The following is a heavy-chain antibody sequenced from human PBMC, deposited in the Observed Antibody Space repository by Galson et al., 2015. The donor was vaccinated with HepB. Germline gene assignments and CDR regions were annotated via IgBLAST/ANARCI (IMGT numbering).Heavy chain of an antibody. CDR3: VHTSGWTHDH. CDR2: IYWNDDN. J-gene: IGHJ4*02. CDR1: GFSLSTTAVG. V-gene: IGHV2-5*04. Sequence: PALVKPTQTLTLTCTFSGFSLSTTAVGVSWIRQPPGQALEWLALIYWNDDNRYSPSLKSRLTVTKDTAKNQVVLTLTNMTPVDTGTYYCVHTSGWTHDHWGQGTLVTASS. D-gene: IGHD6-19*01.